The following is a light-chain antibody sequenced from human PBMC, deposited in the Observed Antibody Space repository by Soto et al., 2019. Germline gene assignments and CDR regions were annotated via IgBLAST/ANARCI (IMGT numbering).Light chain of an antibody. CDR3: QHYGSSPRT. CDR1: QSLSINY. CDR2: AAS. Sequence: IVLTQSPGTLSLSPGEGATLSCRASQSLSINYLAWYQQKPGQAPRLLIYAASSRAAGLPDRFSGSGSGTDFTLTISRVEPEDFAVYYCQHYGSSPRTFGQGTKLEVK. J-gene: IGKJ1*01. V-gene: IGKV3-20*01.